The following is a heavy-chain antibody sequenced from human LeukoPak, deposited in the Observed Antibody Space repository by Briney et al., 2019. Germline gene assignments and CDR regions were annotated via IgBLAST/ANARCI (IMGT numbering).Heavy chain of an antibody. V-gene: IGHV1-2*02. D-gene: IGHD5-18*01. J-gene: IGHJ3*02. CDR1: GYTFTGYY. CDR3: ARARGQLWSRTVTDDAFDI. CDR2: INPNSGGT. Sequence: GASVKVSCKASGYTFTGYYMHWVRQAPGQGLEWMGWINPNSGGTNYAQKFQGRVTMTRDTSISTAYMELSRLRSDDTAVYYCARARGQLWSRTVTDDAFDIWGQGTMVTVSS.